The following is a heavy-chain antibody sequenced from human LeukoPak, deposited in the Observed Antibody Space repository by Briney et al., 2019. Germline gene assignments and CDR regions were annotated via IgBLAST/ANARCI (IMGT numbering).Heavy chain of an antibody. CDR2: IGGSGAST. J-gene: IGHJ4*02. Sequence: GGSLRLSCAASGFTFSSYAMSWVRQAPGKGLEWVSAIGGSGASTYYADSVKGRFTISRDNSKNTLYLQMNSLRAEDTAVYYCAKAGYYYDSSGYIVYWGQGTLVTVSS. CDR1: GFTFSSYA. D-gene: IGHD3-22*01. V-gene: IGHV3-23*01. CDR3: AKAGYYYDSSGYIVY.